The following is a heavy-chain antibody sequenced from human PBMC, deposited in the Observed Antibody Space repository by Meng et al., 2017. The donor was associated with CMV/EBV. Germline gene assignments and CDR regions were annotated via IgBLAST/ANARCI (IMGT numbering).Heavy chain of an antibody. J-gene: IGHJ6*02. D-gene: IGHD4-17*01. Sequence: GESLKISCAASGFRFSIYAMYWVRQAPGKGLEFVSLISSDGSNTYYRDSVKGRFTISRDNSKNTVYLQMGSLRAEDTAVYYCARDPLKRSKDYAQGYYYYYGMDVWGQGTTVTVSS. V-gene: IGHV3-64*02. CDR3: ARDPLKRSKDYAQGYYYYYGMDV. CDR2: ISSDGSNT. CDR1: GFRFSIYA.